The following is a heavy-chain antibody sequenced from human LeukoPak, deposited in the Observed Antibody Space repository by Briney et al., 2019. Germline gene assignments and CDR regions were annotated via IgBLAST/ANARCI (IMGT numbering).Heavy chain of an antibody. Sequence: SETLSLTCAVYGGSFSGYYWSWIRQPPRKGLELIGEINHSGSTNYTPSLKSRVTISVDTSKNQFSLKLSSVTAADTAVYYCARRYCSSTSCYVYWFDPWGQGTLVTVSS. V-gene: IGHV4-34*01. CDR1: GGSFSGYY. CDR2: INHSGST. CDR3: ARRYCSSTSCYVYWFDP. J-gene: IGHJ5*02. D-gene: IGHD2-2*01.